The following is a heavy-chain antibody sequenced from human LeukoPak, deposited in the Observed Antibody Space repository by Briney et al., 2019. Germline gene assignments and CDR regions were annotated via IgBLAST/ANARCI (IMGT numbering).Heavy chain of an antibody. CDR2: VNPNSGDT. CDR1: GYTFTKYY. CDR3: ARESGISWATDY. V-gene: IGHV1-2*02. Sequence: ASVKVSCKASGYTFTKYYMHWVRQAPGQGLEWMGWVNPNSGDTHYAQKFQGRVTMTRDTSISTAYMELSRLTSDDTAVYYCARESGISWATDYWGQGTLVTVST. J-gene: IGHJ4*02. D-gene: IGHD3-3*01.